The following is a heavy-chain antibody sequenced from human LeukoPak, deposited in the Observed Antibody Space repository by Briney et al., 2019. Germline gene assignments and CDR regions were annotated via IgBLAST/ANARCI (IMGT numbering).Heavy chain of an antibody. Sequence: SVKVSCKASGGTFSSYAISWVRQAPGQGLEWMGRIIPIFGTANYAQKFQGRVTITTDESTSTAYMELTSLRSEDTAVYHSAREGIAAPTGPDYWGRGTLVTVSS. CDR1: GGTFSSYA. CDR3: AREGIAAPTGPDY. CDR2: IIPIFGTA. J-gene: IGHJ4*02. D-gene: IGHD6-13*01. V-gene: IGHV1-69*05.